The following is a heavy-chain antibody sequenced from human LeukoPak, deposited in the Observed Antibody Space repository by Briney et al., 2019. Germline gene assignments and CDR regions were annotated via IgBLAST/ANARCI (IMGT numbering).Heavy chain of an antibody. Sequence: SETLSLTCAVYGGSFSGYYWSWIRQPPGKGLEWIGEINHSGSTNYNPSLKSRVTISVDTSKNQFSLKLTSVTAADTAVYYCARTTEGGYTYGYFYYYYVDVWGKGTTVTISS. CDR2: INHSGST. J-gene: IGHJ6*03. V-gene: IGHV4-34*01. CDR1: GGSFSGYY. CDR3: ARTTEGGYTYGYFYYYYVDV. D-gene: IGHD5-18*01.